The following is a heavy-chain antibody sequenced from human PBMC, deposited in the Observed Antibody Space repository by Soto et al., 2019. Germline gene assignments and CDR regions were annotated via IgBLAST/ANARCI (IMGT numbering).Heavy chain of an antibody. Sequence: QMQLVQSGPEVKKPGTSVKVSCKASGFTFTSSAVQWVRQARGQRLEWIGWIVVGSGNTNYAQKFQERVTISRDMSTSTAYMELSSLRSEDTAVYYCAADRTYCGGDCYEDWGQGTLVTVSS. J-gene: IGHJ4*02. CDR2: IVVGSGNT. V-gene: IGHV1-58*01. CDR1: GFTFTSSA. CDR3: AADRTYCGGDCYED. D-gene: IGHD2-21*02.